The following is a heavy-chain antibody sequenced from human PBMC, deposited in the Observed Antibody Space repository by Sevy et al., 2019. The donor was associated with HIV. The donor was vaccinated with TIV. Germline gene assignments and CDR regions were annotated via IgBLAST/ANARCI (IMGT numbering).Heavy chain of an antibody. D-gene: IGHD3-22*01. CDR1: GFTFSSYD. J-gene: IGHJ6*02. CDR2: IRTAGDT. Sequence: GGSLRLSCAASGFTFSSYDIHWVRQATGKGLEWVSAIRTAGDTYYPDSVKGRFTISRDNAKNSLYLQMNSLRAEDTAVYYCARVYSKRRTMIVVVITTDYYYGMDVWGQGTTVTVSS. V-gene: IGHV3-13*01. CDR3: ARVYSKRRTMIVVVITTDYYYGMDV.